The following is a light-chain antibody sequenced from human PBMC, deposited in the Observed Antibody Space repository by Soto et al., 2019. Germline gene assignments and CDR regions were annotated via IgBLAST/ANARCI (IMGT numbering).Light chain of an antibody. CDR1: QRVSSNF. V-gene: IGKV3-20*01. CDR3: QQYGVSPGT. J-gene: IGKJ1*01. Sequence: EIVLTQSPGTLSLSPGERATLSCRASQRVSSNFLAWFQQKPGQAPRLLIFGASRRDVDIPDRFSGSGSGADFTLTISRLEAEDFAVYYCQQYGVSPGTFGQGTKVEIK. CDR2: GAS.